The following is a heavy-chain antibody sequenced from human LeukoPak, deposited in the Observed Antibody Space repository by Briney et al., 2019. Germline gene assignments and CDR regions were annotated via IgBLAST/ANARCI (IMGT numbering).Heavy chain of an antibody. CDR1: AFTFSTYA. J-gene: IGHJ6*04. Sequence: PGGSLRLSCAASAFTFSTYAMTWVRQAPGKGLEWVSSITGSGDGTSAADSVKGRFTISRDNAKNSLYLQMNSLRAEDTAVYYCAELGITMIGGVWGKGTTVTISS. D-gene: IGHD3-10*02. V-gene: IGHV3-23*01. CDR3: AELGITMIGGV. CDR2: ITGSGDGT.